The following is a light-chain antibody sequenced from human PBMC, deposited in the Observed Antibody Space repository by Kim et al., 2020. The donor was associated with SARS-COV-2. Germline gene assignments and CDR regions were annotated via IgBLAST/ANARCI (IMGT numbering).Light chain of an antibody. CDR3: FSYAGRTKLL. Sequence: QSALTQPPSASGSPGQSVTISCTGTSSDVGGYNYVPWYQQHPGKAPKLLIYEVSKRPSGVPDRFSGSKSGNTASLSVSGLQADDEADYYCFSYAGRTKLLFGGGTQLTVL. CDR2: EVS. CDR1: SSDVGGYNY. J-gene: IGLJ2*01. V-gene: IGLV2-8*01.